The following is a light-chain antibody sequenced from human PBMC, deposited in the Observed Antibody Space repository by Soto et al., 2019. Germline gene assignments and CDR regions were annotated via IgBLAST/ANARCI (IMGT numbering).Light chain of an antibody. CDR1: HDISNY. Sequence: DIQMTQSPSALSASVGDRVTITCQASHDISNYLAWYQQKPGRVPGLLIYAASALQSGVPSRFSGSGSGTEFTLTISSLQPDDFATYHCQQYSTYSGTFGQGTKVDI. J-gene: IGKJ1*01. V-gene: IGKV1-27*01. CDR2: AAS. CDR3: QQYSTYSGT.